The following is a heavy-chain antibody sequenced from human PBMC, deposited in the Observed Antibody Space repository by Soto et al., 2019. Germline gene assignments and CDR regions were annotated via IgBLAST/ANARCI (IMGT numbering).Heavy chain of an antibody. D-gene: IGHD2-2*01. V-gene: IGHV1-18*01. CDR1: GYTFTSYG. CDR2: ISAYNGNT. J-gene: IGHJ4*02. CDR3: ARDMNWAHLSIVVVPAGGYFDY. Sequence: QVPLVQSGAEVKKPGASVKVSCKASGYTFTSYGISWVRQAPGQGLEWMGWISAYNGNTNYAQKLQGRVTMTTDTSTSTAYMELRSLRSDDTAVYYCARDMNWAHLSIVVVPAGGYFDYWGQGTLVTVSS.